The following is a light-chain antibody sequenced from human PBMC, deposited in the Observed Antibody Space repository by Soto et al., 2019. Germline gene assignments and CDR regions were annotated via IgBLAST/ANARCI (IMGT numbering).Light chain of an antibody. CDR2: AAS. V-gene: IGKV1-39*01. Sequence: DIQMTQSPSSLSASVGDRVTITCRANQSISNYLNWYQQKPGKAPKLLIYAASSLQSGVPSRFSGSGSGTDFTLTISSLQPEDFATYYCQQSYSTPPLTFGGGTKVEIK. CDR3: QQSYSTPPLT. CDR1: QSISNY. J-gene: IGKJ4*01.